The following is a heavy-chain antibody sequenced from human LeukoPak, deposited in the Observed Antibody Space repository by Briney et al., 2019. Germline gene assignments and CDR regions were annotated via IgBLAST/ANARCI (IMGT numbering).Heavy chain of an antibody. Sequence: RGSLRLSCAASGFTFSSYWMSWVRQAPGKGLEWVANIKQDGSEKYYVDSVKGRFTISRDNAKNSLYLQMNSLRAEDTAVYCCAREAEHIVVVLAARDRYYYYMDVWGKGTTVTVSS. CDR3: AREAEHIVVVLAARDRYYYYMDV. J-gene: IGHJ6*03. CDR2: IKQDGSEK. CDR1: GFTFSSYW. V-gene: IGHV3-7*01. D-gene: IGHD2-2*01.